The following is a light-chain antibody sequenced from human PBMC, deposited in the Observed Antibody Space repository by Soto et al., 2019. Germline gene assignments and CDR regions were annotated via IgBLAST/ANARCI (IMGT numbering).Light chain of an antibody. Sequence: DIQMTQSPSTLSASVGDRVTITCRASQSIQTWLAWFQQKPGKAPLLLIYRASNLESGVPSRFSGSGSGTEFTLTIGSLQPEDFAVYYCQQRSNWPPTFGQGTKVDIK. CDR3: QQRSNWPPT. CDR1: QSIQTW. CDR2: RAS. V-gene: IGKV1-5*03. J-gene: IGKJ1*01.